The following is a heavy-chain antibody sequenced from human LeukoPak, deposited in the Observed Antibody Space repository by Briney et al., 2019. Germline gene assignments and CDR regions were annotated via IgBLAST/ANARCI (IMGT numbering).Heavy chain of an antibody. CDR2: INPSGGST. V-gene: IGHV1-46*01. D-gene: IGHD2-2*01. J-gene: IGHJ5*02. CDR3: ARGLIVVVPAAISFRSGVNWFDP. CDR1: GYTFTSYY. Sequence: ASMKVSCKASGYTFTSYYMHWVRQAPGQGLEWMGIINPSGGSTSYAQKFQGRVTMTRDTSTSTVYMELSSLRSEDTAVYYCARGLIVVVPAAISFRSGVNWFDPWGQGTLVTVSS.